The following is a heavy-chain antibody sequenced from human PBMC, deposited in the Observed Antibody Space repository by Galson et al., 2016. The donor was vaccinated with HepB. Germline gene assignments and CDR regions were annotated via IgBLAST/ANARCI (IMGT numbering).Heavy chain of an antibody. J-gene: IGHJ2*01. D-gene: IGHD3-22*01. CDR1: GGTFTSYA. V-gene: IGHV1-69*13. Sequence: SVKVSCKASGGTFTSYAISWVRQAPGQGLEWMGGIIPIFGTANYAQKFQGRVTITADESTSTAHMELSSLRSEDTAVYYCARGRATYDSSGYYRNPYFYFDLWGRGTLVTVSS. CDR3: ARGRATYDSSGYYRNPYFYFDL. CDR2: IIPIFGTA.